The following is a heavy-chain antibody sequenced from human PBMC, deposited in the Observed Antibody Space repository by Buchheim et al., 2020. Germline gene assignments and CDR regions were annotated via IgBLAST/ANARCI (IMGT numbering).Heavy chain of an antibody. D-gene: IGHD3-3*01. CDR3: AREFRVAGPFYYYAMDV. J-gene: IGHJ6*02. Sequence: QVQLVESGGGLAKPGGSLRLSCTASRFTFSDYSMSWIRQAPGKGLECLSSISSSGGAIYYADSVKGRLTISRDNARNSLYLEMNSLRAEDTATYYCAREFRVAGPFYYYAMDVWGQGTT. CDR1: RFTFSDYS. CDR2: ISSSGGAI. V-gene: IGHV3-11*01.